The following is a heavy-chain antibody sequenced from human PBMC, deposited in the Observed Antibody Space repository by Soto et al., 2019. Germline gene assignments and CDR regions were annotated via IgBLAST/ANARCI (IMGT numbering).Heavy chain of an antibody. CDR1: GGSISSSSYY. CDR2: IYYSGST. V-gene: IGHV4-39*02. D-gene: IGHD6-19*01. CDR3: VRDGRIAVAGTWDYSGMDV. J-gene: IGHJ6*02. Sequence: SETLSLTCTVSGGSISSSSYYWAWIRQPPGKGLKWIGSIYYSGSTYYNPALKSRVTISVDTSKNKFSLKLSSVTAADTAVYFCVRDGRIAVAGTWDYSGMDVWGQETTVTVSS.